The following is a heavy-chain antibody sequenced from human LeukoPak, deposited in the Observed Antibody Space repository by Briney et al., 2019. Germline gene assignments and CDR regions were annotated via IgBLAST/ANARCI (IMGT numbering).Heavy chain of an antibody. CDR3: ARDRPTTVTTLNYFDH. J-gene: IGHJ4*02. CDR1: GYTFTSYY. Sequence: ASVKVSCKASGYTFTSYYMHWVRQAPGQGLEWMGIINPSGGSTSYAQKFQGRVTMTRDMSTSTVYMELSSLRSEDTAVYYCARDRPTTVTTLNYFDHWGQGTQVTVSS. D-gene: IGHD4-11*01. CDR2: INPSGGST. V-gene: IGHV1-46*01.